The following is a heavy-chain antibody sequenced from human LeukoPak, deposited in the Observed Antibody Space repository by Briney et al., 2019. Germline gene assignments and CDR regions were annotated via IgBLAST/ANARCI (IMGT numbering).Heavy chain of an antibody. V-gene: IGHV3-33*01. CDR3: ARGASIAAAGTGEKSNWFDP. D-gene: IGHD6-13*01. CDR2: IWSDVSNK. CDR1: GFTFSSYG. J-gene: IGHJ5*02. Sequence: PGGSLRLSCAASGFTFSSYGMHWVRQAPGKGLEWVAVIWSDVSNKYHADSVKGRFTISRDNSKNTLYLQMNSLRVEDTAVYYCARGASIAAAGTGEKSNWFDPWGQGTLVTVSS.